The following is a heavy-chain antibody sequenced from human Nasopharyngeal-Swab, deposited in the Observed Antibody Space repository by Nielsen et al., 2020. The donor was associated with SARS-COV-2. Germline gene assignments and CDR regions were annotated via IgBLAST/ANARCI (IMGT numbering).Heavy chain of an antibody. Sequence: GESLKISCAASGFPFISYGLHWVRQAPGKGLEWVAVIWYDGVNKYYADSVKGRFTISRDNSKNTVFLQMNNLRVEDTAMYYCARDSNYYGSGSDAFNLWGQGTLVTVSS. CDR2: IWYDGVNK. J-gene: IGHJ3*01. CDR3: ARDSNYYGSGSDAFNL. V-gene: IGHV3-33*01. D-gene: IGHD3-10*01. CDR1: GFPFISYG.